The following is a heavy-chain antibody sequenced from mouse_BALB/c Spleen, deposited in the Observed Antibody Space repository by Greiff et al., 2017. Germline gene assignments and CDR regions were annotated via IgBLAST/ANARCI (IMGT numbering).Heavy chain of an antibody. CDR1: GYNFTSYW. V-gene: IGHV1-55*01. Sequence: VQLQQPGAELVKPGTSVKLSCKASGYNFTSYWINWVKLRPGQGLEWIGDIYPGSGSTNYNEKFKSKATLTVDTSSSTAYMQLSSLASEDSALYYCARRGYAMDYWGQGTSVTVSS. CDR3: ARRGYAMDY. CDR2: IYPGSGST. J-gene: IGHJ4*01.